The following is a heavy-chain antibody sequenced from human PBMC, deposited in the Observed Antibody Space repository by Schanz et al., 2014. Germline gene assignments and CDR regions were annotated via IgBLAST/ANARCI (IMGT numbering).Heavy chain of an antibody. CDR3: GRAGTGMAGWYFEL. J-gene: IGHJ2*01. CDR2: ISNNGDST. Sequence: EVQLVQFGGGLVQPGGSLRLSCAASGFTFSSHWMHWVRQDPGKGLEYISAISNNGDSTYYADSVKGRFTISRDNSKNTLFLQMSSLRVDDMAVYYCGRAGTGMAGWYFELWGRGTLVTVSS. D-gene: IGHD5-18*01. CDR1: GFTFSSHW. V-gene: IGHV3-64D*06.